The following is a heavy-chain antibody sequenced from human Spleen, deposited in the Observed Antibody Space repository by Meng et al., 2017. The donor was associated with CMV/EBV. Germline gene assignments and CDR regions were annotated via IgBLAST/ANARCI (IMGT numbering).Heavy chain of an antibody. CDR1: GFTFSSYS. Sequence: EVQLVESGGGLVKPWGSLRISCAASGFTFSSYSMNWVRQAPGKGLEWVSSISSSSSYIYYADSVKGRFTISRDNAKNSLYLQMNSLRAEDTAVYYCAREDGYMNDYWGQGTLVTVSS. J-gene: IGHJ4*02. CDR2: ISSSSSYI. D-gene: IGHD1-1*01. CDR3: AREDGYMNDY. V-gene: IGHV3-21*01.